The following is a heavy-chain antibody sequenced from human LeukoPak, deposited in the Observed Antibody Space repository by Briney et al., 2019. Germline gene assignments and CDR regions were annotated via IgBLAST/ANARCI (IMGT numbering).Heavy chain of an antibody. CDR1: GFTFDDYA. J-gene: IGHJ4*02. V-gene: IGHV3-9*01. CDR3: AKDSLAYYYDSSGYVDY. CDR2: ISWNSGSI. Sequence: PGGSLRLSCAASGFTFDDYAMHRVRQAPGKGLEWVSGISWNSGSIGYADSVKGRFTISRDNAKNSLYLQMNSLRAEDTALYYCAKDSLAYYYDSSGYVDYWGQGTLVTVSS. D-gene: IGHD3-22*01.